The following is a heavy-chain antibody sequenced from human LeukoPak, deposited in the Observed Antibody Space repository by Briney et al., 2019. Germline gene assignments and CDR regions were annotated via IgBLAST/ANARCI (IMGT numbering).Heavy chain of an antibody. CDR3: VHDLHDSASEFN. V-gene: IGHV3-64D*06. Sequence: PGGSLRLSCSASGFSISRYSMHWVRQAPGKGLEYVSAIGPNGDGAYYADSVKNRFTISRDNSKNTLYLQMSSLRPEDTAVYYCVHDLHDSASEFNWGQEPWSPSPQ. D-gene: IGHD3-22*01. CDR1: GFSISRYS. CDR2: IGPNGDGA. J-gene: IGHJ4*01.